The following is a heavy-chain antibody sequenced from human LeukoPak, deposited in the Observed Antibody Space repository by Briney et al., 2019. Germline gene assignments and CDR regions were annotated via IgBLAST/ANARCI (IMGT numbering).Heavy chain of an antibody. V-gene: IGHV1-18*01. J-gene: IGHJ6*03. D-gene: IGHD4-23*01. Sequence: ASVKVSCKASGYTFTSYGISWVRQAPGQGLEWMGWISAYNGNTNYAQKLQGRVTMTTDTSTSTAYMELRSLRSDDTAVYYCARGYGGNFNYYYYYMDVWGKGTTVTVSS. CDR3: ARGYGGNFNYYYYYMDV. CDR2: ISAYNGNT. CDR1: GYTFTSYG.